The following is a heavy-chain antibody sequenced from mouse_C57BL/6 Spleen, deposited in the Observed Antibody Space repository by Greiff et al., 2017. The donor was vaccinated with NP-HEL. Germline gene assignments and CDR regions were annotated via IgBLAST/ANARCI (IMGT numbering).Heavy chain of an antibody. J-gene: IGHJ2*01. D-gene: IGHD2-3*01. CDR3: ASSSVYDGYSYYFDY. V-gene: IGHV1-54*01. CDR2: INPGSGGT. Sequence: QVQLQQSGAELVRPGTSVKVSCKASGYAFTNYLIEWVKQRPGQGLEWIGEINPGSGGTNYNEKFKGKATLTADKSSSTAYMQLSSLTSEDSAVYFCASSSVYDGYSYYFDYWGQGTTLTVSS. CDR1: GYAFTNYL.